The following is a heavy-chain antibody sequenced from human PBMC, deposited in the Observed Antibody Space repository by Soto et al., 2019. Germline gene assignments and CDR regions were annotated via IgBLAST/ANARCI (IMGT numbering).Heavy chain of an antibody. CDR2: INAGNGNT. CDR3: ARDKIPGILAY. J-gene: IGHJ4*02. CDR1: GYTFTSYD. D-gene: IGHD1-20*01. Sequence: ASVKVSCKASGYTFTSYDMNWVRQAPGQRLEWMGWINAGNGNTKYSQKFQGRVTITRDTSASTAYMELSSLRSEDTAVYYCARDKIPGILAYWGQGTLVTVSS. V-gene: IGHV1-3*01.